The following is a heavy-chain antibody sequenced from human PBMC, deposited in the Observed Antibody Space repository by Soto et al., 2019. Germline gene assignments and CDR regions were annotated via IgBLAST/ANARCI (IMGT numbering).Heavy chain of an antibody. CDR1: GFTFASYT. Sequence: GGSLRLSCAASGFTFASYTMSWVRQAPGKGLEWVSAISGSGGDTYYADSVKGRFTISRDNSKNTLYLQMNSLKADDSAVYYCAKVMWDYGTDYWGQGTLVTVSS. D-gene: IGHD4-17*01. J-gene: IGHJ4*02. V-gene: IGHV3-23*01. CDR2: ISGSGGDT. CDR3: AKVMWDYGTDY.